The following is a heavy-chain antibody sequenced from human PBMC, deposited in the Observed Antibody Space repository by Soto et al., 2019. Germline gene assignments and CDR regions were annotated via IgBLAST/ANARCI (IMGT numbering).Heavy chain of an antibody. D-gene: IGHD6-13*01. J-gene: IGHJ4*02. CDR1: GGSISSYD. CDR3: ARGHSSSWPYFDY. Sequence: PSETLSVTCTVSGGSISSYDWSWIRQPPGKGLEWIGYIYYSGSTNYNPSLKSRVTISVDTSKNQFSLKLSSVTAADTAVYYCARGHSSSWPYFDYWGQGTLVTVSS. V-gene: IGHV4-59*01. CDR2: IYYSGST.